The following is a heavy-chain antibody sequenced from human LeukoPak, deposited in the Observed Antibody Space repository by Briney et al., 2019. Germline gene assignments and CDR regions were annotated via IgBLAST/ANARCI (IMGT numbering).Heavy chain of an antibody. CDR1: GFTFSDYG. Sequence: GGSLRLSCAASGFTFSDYGMNWVRQAPGKGLEWVSSISKGDRYIYYAHSVKGRFTISRDSAKNSLSLQMNSLRAEDTAVYYCARDSGSGSYFDYWGQGTLVTVSS. J-gene: IGHJ4*02. V-gene: IGHV3-21*01. D-gene: IGHD3-10*01. CDR2: ISKGDRYI. CDR3: ARDSGSGSYFDY.